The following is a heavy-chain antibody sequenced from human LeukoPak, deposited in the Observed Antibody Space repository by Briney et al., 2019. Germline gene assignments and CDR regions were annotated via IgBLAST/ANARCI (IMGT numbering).Heavy chain of an antibody. CDR3: ARVLTYGGSEYCSSTSCYYMDV. J-gene: IGHJ6*03. CDR1: GYTFTGYY. D-gene: IGHD2-2*01. CDR2: INPNSGGT. V-gene: IGHV1-2*02. Sequence: GASVKVSCKASGYTFTGYYMHWVRQAPGQGLEWMGWINPNSGGTNYAQKFQGRVTMTRDTSISTAYMELSRLRSDDTAVYYCARVLTYGGSEYCSSTSCYYMDVWGKGTTVTVSS.